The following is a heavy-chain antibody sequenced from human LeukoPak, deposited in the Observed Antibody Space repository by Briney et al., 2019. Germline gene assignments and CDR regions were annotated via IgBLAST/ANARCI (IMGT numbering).Heavy chain of an antibody. D-gene: IGHD6-6*01. J-gene: IGHJ4*02. Sequence: SETLFLTCSVSGGSVSNYYWSWIRQPPGKGLEWVGYVYYTGSTNYNPSLKSRVTMFEDKSKNQFSLRLYSVTVADTAVYYCARHFAYSSSSYFDYWGQGSLVTVSS. CDR2: VYYTGST. V-gene: IGHV4-59*08. CDR1: GGSVSNYY. CDR3: ARHFAYSSSSYFDY.